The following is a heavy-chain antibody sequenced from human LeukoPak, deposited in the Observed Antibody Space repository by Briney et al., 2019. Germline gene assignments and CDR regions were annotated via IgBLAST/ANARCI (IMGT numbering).Heavy chain of an antibody. D-gene: IGHD1-26*01. CDR2: ISNSGGNT. V-gene: IGHV3-23*01. J-gene: IGHJ4*02. CDR3: AKSLWDVLGDFDS. CDR1: GFTFSSYA. Sequence: GRSLRLSCAASGFTFSSYAMNWVRQVPGKGLEWVSVISNSGGNTIYADSVKGRFTISRDNSVNTLSLQMHSLRVEDTAIYYCAKSLWDVLGDFDSWGQGTLVTVSS.